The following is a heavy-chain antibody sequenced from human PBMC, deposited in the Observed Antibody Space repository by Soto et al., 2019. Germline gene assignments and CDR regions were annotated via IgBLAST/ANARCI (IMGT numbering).Heavy chain of an antibody. CDR3: ARWYGGSLDY. CDR2: IYYSGST. D-gene: IGHD4-17*01. V-gene: IGHV4-59*01. J-gene: IGHJ4*02. Sequence: QVQLQESGPGLVKPSETLSLTCTVSGGSIRSYYWSWIRQPPGKGLEWIGYIYYSGSTNYNPSLKSGVTISVDTSKNQFSLKLSSVTAADTAVYYCARWYGGSLDYWGQGSLVTVSS. CDR1: GGSIRSYY.